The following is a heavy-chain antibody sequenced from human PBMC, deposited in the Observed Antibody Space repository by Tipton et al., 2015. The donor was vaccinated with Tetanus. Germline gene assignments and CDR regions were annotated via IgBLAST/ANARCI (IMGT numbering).Heavy chain of an antibody. J-gene: IGHJ6*02. Sequence: QLVQSGAEVKKPGESLGISCKASGYEFISYWIAWVRQMPGKGLEWMGVIYPADSDIRNSPSFQGQVTMSVDKSTSTAYLQWRSLKASDSAMYYCARHSGGSEIGYYDDMDVWGQGTTVTVSS. V-gene: IGHV5-51*01. CDR1: GYEFISYW. D-gene: IGHD3-10*01. CDR2: IYPADSDI. CDR3: ARHSGGSEIGYYDDMDV.